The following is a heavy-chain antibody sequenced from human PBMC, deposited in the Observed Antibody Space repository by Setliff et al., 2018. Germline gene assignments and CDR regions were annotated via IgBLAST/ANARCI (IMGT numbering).Heavy chain of an antibody. Sequence: SETLSLTCTVSGGSISSSSYYWGWIRQPPGKGLEWIGSIYYSGSTYYDPSLKSRVTISVDTSKNQFSLKLSSVTAADTAVFYCASRATYYNFWSGYYLYWGQGTLVTAPQ. J-gene: IGHJ4*02. CDR3: ASRATYYNFWSGYYLY. V-gene: IGHV4-39*07. CDR2: IYYSGST. CDR1: GGSISSSSYY. D-gene: IGHD3-3*01.